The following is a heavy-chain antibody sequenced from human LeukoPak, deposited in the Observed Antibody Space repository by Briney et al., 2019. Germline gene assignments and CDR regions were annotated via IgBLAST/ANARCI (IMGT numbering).Heavy chain of an antibody. V-gene: IGHV3-7*03. CDR2: INQDGSER. CDR3: AKGTGYSSGWYRGPPRAYYFDY. CDR1: GFILSSYW. D-gene: IGHD6-19*01. Sequence: GGSLRLSCAASGFILSSYWMSWVRQAPGKGLEWVANINQDGSERYYVDSVKGRFTISRDNAKNSLYLQMNSLRAEDTAVYYCAKGTGYSSGWYRGPPRAYYFDYWGQGTLVTVSS. J-gene: IGHJ4*02.